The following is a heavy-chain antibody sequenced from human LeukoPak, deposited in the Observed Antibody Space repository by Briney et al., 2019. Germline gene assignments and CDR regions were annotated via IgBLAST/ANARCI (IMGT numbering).Heavy chain of an antibody. Sequence: GVSLRLSCAASGFTFSNCAMTWVRQAPGQGLGWVSTIRSDSATTAYADSVKGRFTISRDNSKNTLYLQMNSLRAEDTAVYYCAKVYHDSGCLIDYWGQGTLVTVSS. J-gene: IGHJ4*02. D-gene: IGHD6-19*01. CDR1: GFTFSNCA. CDR3: AKVYHDSGCLIDY. V-gene: IGHV3-23*01. CDR2: IRSDSATT.